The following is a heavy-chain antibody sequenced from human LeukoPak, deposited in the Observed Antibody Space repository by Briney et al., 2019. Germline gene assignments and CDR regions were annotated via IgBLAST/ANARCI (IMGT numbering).Heavy chain of an antibody. Sequence: GGSLRLSCAASGFTFSSYSMNWVRQAPGKGLEWVSSISSSSSYIYYADSVKGRFTISRDNAKNSLYLQMNSLRAEDTAVYYCARALRIFGVVGAFDIWGQGAMVTVSS. D-gene: IGHD3-3*01. J-gene: IGHJ3*02. CDR2: ISSSSSYI. V-gene: IGHV3-21*04. CDR3: ARALRIFGVVGAFDI. CDR1: GFTFSSYS.